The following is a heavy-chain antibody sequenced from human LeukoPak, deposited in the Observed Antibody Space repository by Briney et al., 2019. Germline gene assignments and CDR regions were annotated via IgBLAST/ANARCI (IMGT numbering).Heavy chain of an antibody. Sequence: GGSLRLSCAASGFTFSPYAMHWVRQAPGKGLEYVSSISSEGKTTYYADSVKGRFTISRDNSKNTLYLQMNSLRAEDTAVYYCARGAYYYEDWGQGTLVTVSS. CDR3: ARGAYYYED. J-gene: IGHJ4*02. V-gene: IGHV3-64*04. D-gene: IGHD3-22*01. CDR2: ISSEGKTT. CDR1: GFTFSPYA.